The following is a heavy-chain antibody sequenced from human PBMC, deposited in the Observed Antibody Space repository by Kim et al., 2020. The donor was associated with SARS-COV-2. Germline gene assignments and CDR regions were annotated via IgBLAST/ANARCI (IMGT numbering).Heavy chain of an antibody. CDR3: TFLIDAFDI. CDR1: GFTFSDAW. Sequence: GGSLRLSCAASGFTFSDAWMSWVRQAPGKGLEWVGRIKSKSDGETTDYASPVKGRFTISRDDSKTTLYLQMRSLKTDDTAVYYCTFLIDAFDIWGQGTVVTVSS. CDR2: IKSKSDGETT. V-gene: IGHV3-15*01. J-gene: IGHJ3*02.